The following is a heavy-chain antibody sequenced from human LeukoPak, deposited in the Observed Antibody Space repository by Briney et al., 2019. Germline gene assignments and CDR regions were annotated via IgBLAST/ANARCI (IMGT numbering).Heavy chain of an antibody. V-gene: IGHV4-39*07. CDR2: MYYSGST. J-gene: IGHJ4*02. CDR3: ARVWAWGSSWSVPILDY. CDR1: GGSISSSSYY. Sequence: PSETLSFTCTVSGGSISSSSYYWGWIRQPPGKGLEWIGSMYYSGSTNYNPSLKSRVTISVDTSKNQFSLKLSSVTVADTAVYYCARVWAWGSSWSVPILDYWGQGTLVTVSS. D-gene: IGHD6-13*01.